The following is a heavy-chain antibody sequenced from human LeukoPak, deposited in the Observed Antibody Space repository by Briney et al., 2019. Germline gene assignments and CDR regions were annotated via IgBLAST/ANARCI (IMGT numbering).Heavy chain of an antibody. CDR1: GFTFSSYG. D-gene: IGHD1-1*01. CDR3: ASTWLDNWGAFDI. J-gene: IGHJ3*02. V-gene: IGHV3-33*01. Sequence: PGGSLRLSCAASGFTFSSYGMHWVRQAPGKGLEWVAVIWYDGSNKYYADSVKGRFTISRDNSENTLYLQMNSLRAEDTAVYYCASTWLDNWGAFDIWGQGTMVTVSS. CDR2: IWYDGSNK.